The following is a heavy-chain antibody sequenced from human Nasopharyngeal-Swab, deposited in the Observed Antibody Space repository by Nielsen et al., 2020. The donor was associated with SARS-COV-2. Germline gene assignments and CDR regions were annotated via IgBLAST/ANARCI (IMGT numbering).Heavy chain of an antibody. J-gene: IGHJ5*02. D-gene: IGHD1-1*01. V-gene: IGHV4-61*01. CDR1: GGSISSSSYY. CDR3: ARVLNSARYNWFDP. Sequence: SETLSLTCTVSGGSISSSSYYWSWIRQPPGKGLEWIGYIYYSGSTNYNPSLKSRVTISVDTSKNQFSLKLSSVTAADTAVYYCARVLNSARYNWFDPWGQGTLVTVSS. CDR2: IYYSGST.